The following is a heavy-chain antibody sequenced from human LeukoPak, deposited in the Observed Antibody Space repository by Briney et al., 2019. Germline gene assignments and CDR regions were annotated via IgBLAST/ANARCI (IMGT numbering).Heavy chain of an antibody. CDR1: GYTFTSYG. D-gene: IGHD4-17*01. J-gene: IGHJ6*03. V-gene: IGHV1-2*02. CDR3: ARVSTTVTPHYYYYYMDV. CDR2: INPNSGGT. Sequence: ASVRVSCKASGYTFTSYGISWVRQAPRQGLEWMGWINPNSGGTNYAQKFQGRVTMTRDTSISTAYMELSRLRSDDTAVYYCARVSTTVTPHYYYYYMDVWGKGTTVTISS.